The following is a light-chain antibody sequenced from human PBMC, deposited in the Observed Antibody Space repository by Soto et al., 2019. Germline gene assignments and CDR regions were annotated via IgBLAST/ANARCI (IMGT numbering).Light chain of an antibody. Sequence: EIVMTQSPATLSVSPGERATLSCRASQGIGDTLAWYQQKPGQTPRLLIYDTSIRATGIPARVSGSRSGAEFTLTISSLQSEDFAVYYCQHYVNWPLTFGVGTKVESK. CDR3: QHYVNWPLT. V-gene: IGKV3-15*01. CDR2: DTS. J-gene: IGKJ4*01. CDR1: QGIGDT.